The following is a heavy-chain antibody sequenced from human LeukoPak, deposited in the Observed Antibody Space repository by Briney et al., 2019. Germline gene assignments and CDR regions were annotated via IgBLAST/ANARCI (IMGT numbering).Heavy chain of an antibody. D-gene: IGHD5-12*01. J-gene: IGHJ4*02. CDR3: AKDPEDSGYVTLYYFDY. Sequence: GGSLRLSCAASGFTFSSYAMSWVRQAPGKGLEWVSAISGSGGSTYYADSVKGRFTISRDNSKNTLYPQMNSLRAEDTAVYYCAKDPEDSGYVTLYYFDYWGQGTLVTVSS. CDR1: GFTFSSYA. V-gene: IGHV3-23*01. CDR2: ISGSGGST.